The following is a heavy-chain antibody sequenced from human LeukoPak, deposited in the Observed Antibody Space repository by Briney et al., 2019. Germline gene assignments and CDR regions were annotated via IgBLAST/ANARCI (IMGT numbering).Heavy chain of an antibody. D-gene: IGHD2-15*01. J-gene: IGHJ4*02. V-gene: IGHV1-69*06. CDR2: IIPIFGTA. CDR1: GGTFSSYA. Sequence: GASVKVSCKASGGTFSSYAISWVRQAPGQGLEWMGGIIPIFGTANYAQKFQGRVTITADKSTSTAYMELSSLRSEDTAVYYCARGRNCSGGSCPKNPQFDYWGQGTLVTVSS. CDR3: ARGRNCSGGSCPKNPQFDY.